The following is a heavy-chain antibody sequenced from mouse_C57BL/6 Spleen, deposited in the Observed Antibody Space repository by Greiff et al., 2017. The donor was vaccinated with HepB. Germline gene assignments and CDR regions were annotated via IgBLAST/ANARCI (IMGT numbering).Heavy chain of an antibody. J-gene: IGHJ4*01. CDR1: GYSFTGYF. V-gene: IGHV1-20*01. Sequence: EVQLQQSGPELVKPGDSVKISCKASGYSFTGYFMNWVMQSHGKSLEWIGRINPYNGDTFYNQKFKGKATLTVDKSSSTAHMELRSLTSEDSAVYYCAVDSSGYGDYAMDYWGQGTSVTVSS. D-gene: IGHD3-2*02. CDR3: AVDSSGYGDYAMDY. CDR2: INPYNGDT.